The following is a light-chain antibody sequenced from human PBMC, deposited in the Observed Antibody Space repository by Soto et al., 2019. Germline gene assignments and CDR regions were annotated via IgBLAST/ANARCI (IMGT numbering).Light chain of an antibody. CDR2: DVS. CDR1: SSDVGGYNY. CDR3: SPYTRSSFYV. V-gene: IGLV2-14*01. Sequence: QSALTQPASVSGSPGQSITISCTGTSSDVGGYNYVSWYQQHPGKAPKLMIYDVSNRPSGVSNRFSGSKSGNTASLTISGLQAEDEADYYSSPYTRSSFYVFGTGTKVTVL. J-gene: IGLJ1*01.